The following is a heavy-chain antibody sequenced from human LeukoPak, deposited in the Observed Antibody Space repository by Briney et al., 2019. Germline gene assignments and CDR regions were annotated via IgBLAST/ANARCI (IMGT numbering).Heavy chain of an antibody. CDR3: ASSRTDDAFDI. V-gene: IGHV1-8*02. Sequence: GASVKVSCKASGYTFTGYYIHWVRQSPGQGLEWMGWMSPNSGNTGYAQKFQGRVTMTRNTSISTDYMELSSLRSEDTAVYYCASSRTDDAFDIWGQGTMVTVSS. CDR1: GYTFTGYY. CDR2: MSPNSGNT. J-gene: IGHJ3*02.